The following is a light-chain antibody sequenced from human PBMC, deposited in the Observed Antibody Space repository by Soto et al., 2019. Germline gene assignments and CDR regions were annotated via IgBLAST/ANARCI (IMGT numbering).Light chain of an antibody. CDR2: DVS. V-gene: IGLV2-14*03. CDR1: SSDVGGYKY. Sequence: QSVLTQPASVSGSPGQSITISCTGTSSDVGGYKYVSWYQHHPGKAPKLMIYDVSNRPSGVSNRFSGSKSGNTASLTISGLQAEDGADYYCCPYTTSSTLVFGTGTKLTVL. CDR3: CPYTTSSTLV. J-gene: IGLJ1*01.